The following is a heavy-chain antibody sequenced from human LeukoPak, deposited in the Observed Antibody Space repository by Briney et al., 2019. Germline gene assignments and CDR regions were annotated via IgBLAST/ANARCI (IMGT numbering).Heavy chain of an antibody. Sequence: GGSLRLSCVASVLNFDDSAMHWVRQAPGKGLEWVSLISAHGRSTFSADSVKGRFSISRDNSKNSLYLQMNSLRSEDTAMYYCAKESGKFDYWGQGTLVAVSS. V-gene: IGHV3-43*02. CDR2: ISAHGRST. J-gene: IGHJ4*02. CDR1: VLNFDDSA. CDR3: AKESGKFDY.